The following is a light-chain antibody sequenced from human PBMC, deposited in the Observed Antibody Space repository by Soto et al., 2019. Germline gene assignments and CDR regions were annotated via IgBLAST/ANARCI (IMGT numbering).Light chain of an antibody. CDR2: AAS. J-gene: IGKJ2*01. CDR3: QQSYNTPYT. V-gene: IGKV1-39*01. CDR1: QSIATY. Sequence: DIQMTQSPSSLSASVGDRVTITCRASQSIATYLNWYQQKPGKAPNLLIYAASSLQSGVPSRFSGSGSGTDFTLTISSLQPEDFATYFCQQSYNTPYTLGQGTKLDTK.